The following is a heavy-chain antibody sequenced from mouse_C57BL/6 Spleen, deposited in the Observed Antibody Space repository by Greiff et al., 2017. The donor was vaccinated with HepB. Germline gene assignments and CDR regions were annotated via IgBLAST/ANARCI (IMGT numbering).Heavy chain of an antibody. V-gene: IGHV1-4*01. Sequence: VQLQQSGAELARPGASVKMSCKASGYTFTSYTMHWVKQRPGQGLAWIGYINPSSGYTKYNQKFKDKATLTADKSSSTAYMQLSSLTSEDSAVYYCARYQSNYDWYFDVWGTGTTVTVSS. D-gene: IGHD2-5*01. J-gene: IGHJ1*03. CDR1: GYTFTSYT. CDR3: ARYQSNYDWYFDV. CDR2: INPSSGYT.